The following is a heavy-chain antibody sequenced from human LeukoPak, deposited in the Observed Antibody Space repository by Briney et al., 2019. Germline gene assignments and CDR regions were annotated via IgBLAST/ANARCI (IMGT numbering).Heavy chain of an antibody. CDR1: GLNFDDSA. V-gene: IGHV3-43*02. Sequence: GGSLRLSCVASGLNFDDSAMHWVRQAPGKGLEWVSLISADGGSTSSADSVKGRFSISRDNSKNSLYLQMNSLRSEDTAMYYCAKESGKFDYWGQGTLVAVSS. CDR2: ISADGGST. CDR3: AKESGKFDY. J-gene: IGHJ4*02.